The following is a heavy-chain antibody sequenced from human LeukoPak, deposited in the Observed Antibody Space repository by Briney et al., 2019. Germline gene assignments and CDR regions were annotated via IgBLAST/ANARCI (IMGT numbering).Heavy chain of an antibody. Sequence: ASVKVSCKASGYTFTSYGISWVRQAPGQGLEWMGWISAYNGNTNYAQKPQGRVTMTTDTSTSTAYMELRSLRSDDTAVYYCARWGITIFGVVIIDSWFDPWGQGTLVTVSS. CDR3: ARWGITIFGVVIIDSWFDP. D-gene: IGHD3-3*01. CDR1: GYTFTSYG. CDR2: ISAYNGNT. J-gene: IGHJ5*02. V-gene: IGHV1-18*01.